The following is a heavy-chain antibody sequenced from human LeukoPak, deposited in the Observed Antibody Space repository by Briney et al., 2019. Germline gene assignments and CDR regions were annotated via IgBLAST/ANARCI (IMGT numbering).Heavy chain of an antibody. CDR3: AREISGSEGGNYYYYMDV. Sequence: SETLALTCTVSGGSISSGGYYWSWIRQHPGKGLEWIGYIYYSGSTYYNPSLKSRVTISVDTSKNQFSLKLSSVTAAGTAVYYCAREISGSEGGNYYYYMDVWGKGTTVTVSS. CDR1: GGSISSGGYY. CDR2: IYYSGST. J-gene: IGHJ6*03. D-gene: IGHD1-14*01. V-gene: IGHV4-31*03.